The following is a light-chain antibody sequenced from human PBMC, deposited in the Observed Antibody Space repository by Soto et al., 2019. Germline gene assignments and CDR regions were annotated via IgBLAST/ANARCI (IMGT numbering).Light chain of an antibody. Sequence: QSVLTQPPSVSAAPGQKVTISGSGSSSNTGNNYVSWYQQLPGTAPKLLIYGNDKRPSGIPNRFSGSKSGTSATLGITGLQTGDEADYYCATWDSSLSAGLFGTGTKVTVL. V-gene: IGLV1-51*02. J-gene: IGLJ1*01. CDR2: GND. CDR3: ATWDSSLSAGL. CDR1: SSNTGNNY.